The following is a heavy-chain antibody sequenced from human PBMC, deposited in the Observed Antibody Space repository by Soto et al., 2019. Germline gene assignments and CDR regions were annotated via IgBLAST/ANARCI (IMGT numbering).Heavy chain of an antibody. J-gene: IGHJ4*02. D-gene: IGHD5-18*01. Sequence: QITLKESGPTLVKPTQTLTLTCTFSGFSLSYRGETVGWIRQPPGRALEWLALIYWDDDKNYSPSLKSRLSITKDTSKNQVVLTMTNMDPVDTATYYCAHARGYTHANKRGVFDFWGQGTLVAVSS. V-gene: IGHV2-5*02. CDR2: IYWDDDK. CDR3: AHARGYTHANKRGVFDF. CDR1: GFSLSYRGET.